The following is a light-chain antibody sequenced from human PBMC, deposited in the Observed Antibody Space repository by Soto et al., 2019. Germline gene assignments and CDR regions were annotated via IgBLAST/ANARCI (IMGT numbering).Light chain of an antibody. CDR2: VNSDGSH. J-gene: IGLJ2*01. Sequence: QLVLTQSPSASASLGASVKLACTLNSGHGTYAIAWHQQQSEKGPRYLMKVNSDGSHNKGDGIPDRFSGSSSGAERYLTISSLQSEDEADYYCQTWGTGTVVFGGGTKLTVL. V-gene: IGLV4-69*02. CDR1: SGHGTYA. CDR3: QTWGTGTVV.